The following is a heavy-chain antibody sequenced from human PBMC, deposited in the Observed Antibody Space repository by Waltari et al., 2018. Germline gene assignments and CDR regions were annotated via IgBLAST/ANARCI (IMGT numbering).Heavy chain of an antibody. D-gene: IGHD3-22*01. CDR3: ARGFDRASFDS. V-gene: IGHV4-59*01. Sequence: QVQLQESGPGLVKPSETLSLTCTVSGGSISSYYWSWIRQPPGKGLEWIGYIYYSGSTNYNPSLKSRVTISVDTSKNQFSLKLSSVTAADTAVYYCARGFDRASFDSWGQGALVTVSS. J-gene: IGHJ4*02. CDR1: GGSISSYY. CDR2: IYYSGST.